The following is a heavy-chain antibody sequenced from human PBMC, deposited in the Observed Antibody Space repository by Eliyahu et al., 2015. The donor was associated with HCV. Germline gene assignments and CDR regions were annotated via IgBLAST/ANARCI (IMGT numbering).Heavy chain of an antibody. D-gene: IGHD4-17*01. V-gene: IGHV3-30*03. CDR2: YSFCGRYK. Sequence: QVQLVESGGGVVQPGRSLRLSCAASAFTFSSYGMHWVRQAPGKGLEWLAGYSFCGRYKNLAGSVKGRFTISRDNSKNTLYLQMNTLRAEDTALYYCARDLAIYNYGDYVPSDYWGQGTLVTVSS. CDR3: ARDLAIYNYGDYVPSDY. J-gene: IGHJ4*02. CDR1: AFTFSSYG.